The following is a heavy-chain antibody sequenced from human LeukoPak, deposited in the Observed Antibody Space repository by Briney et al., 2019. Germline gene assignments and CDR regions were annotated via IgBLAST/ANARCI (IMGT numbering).Heavy chain of an antibody. CDR3: ARQVRNAIVVVPAAHDWFDP. CDR2: IYYSGTP. Sequence: SETLSLTCTVSGGSISSYYWSWVRQPPGTELEWIGYIYYSGTPNYNPPLKSRVTISVDTPKNQFSLKLSSVTAADTAVYYCARQVRNAIVVVPAAHDWFDPWGQGTLVTVSS. CDR1: GGSISSYY. J-gene: IGHJ5*02. V-gene: IGHV4-59*08. D-gene: IGHD2-2*01.